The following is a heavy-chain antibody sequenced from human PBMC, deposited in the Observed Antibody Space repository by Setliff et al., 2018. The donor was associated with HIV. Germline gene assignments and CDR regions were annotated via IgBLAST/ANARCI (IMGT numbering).Heavy chain of an antibody. Sequence: ASVKVSCKASGYTFTSYAVHWVRQAPGQGLEWMGWINTKTGNPTYAQGFTGRFVFSLDTSVSTLYLQMNSLRAGDTAVYYCAKLGIVVVTAPRYFDLWGRGTLVTVSS. CDR3: AKLGIVVVTAPRYFDL. V-gene: IGHV7-4-1*02. D-gene: IGHD2-21*02. J-gene: IGHJ2*01. CDR1: GYTFTSYA. CDR2: INTKTGNP.